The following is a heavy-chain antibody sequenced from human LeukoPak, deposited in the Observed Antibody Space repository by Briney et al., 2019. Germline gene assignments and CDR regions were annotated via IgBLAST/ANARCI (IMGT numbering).Heavy chain of an antibody. CDR2: ISSDGTI. CDR3: ARTSLRAFHI. Sequence: GGSLRLSCAASGFLFSTYSMNWVRQAPGKGLEWVSYISSDGTISYADSVKGRFSISRDNAKNSLYLQMNSLRDEDTAVYYCARTSLRAFHIWGQGTMVTVSS. J-gene: IGHJ3*02. V-gene: IGHV3-48*02. CDR1: GFLFSTYS.